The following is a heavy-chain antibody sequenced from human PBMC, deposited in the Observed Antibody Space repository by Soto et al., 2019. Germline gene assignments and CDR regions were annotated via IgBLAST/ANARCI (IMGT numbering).Heavy chain of an antibody. CDR2: IWYDGSNK. CDR3: ARGSGDPRAEYFQH. Sequence: PGGSLRLSCAASGFTFSSYGMHWVRQAPGKGLEWVAVIWYDGSNKYYADSVKGRFTISRDNSKNTLYLQMNSLRAEDTAVYYYARGSGDPRAEYFQHWGQGTLVTVSS. CDR1: GFTFSSYG. D-gene: IGHD2-21*02. J-gene: IGHJ1*01. V-gene: IGHV3-33*01.